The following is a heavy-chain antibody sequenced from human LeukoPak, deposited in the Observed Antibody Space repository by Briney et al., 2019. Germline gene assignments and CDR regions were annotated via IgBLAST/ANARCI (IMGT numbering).Heavy chain of an antibody. CDR1: GGSISSGGYY. J-gene: IGHJ4*02. CDR3: ARGGAPHYYFDY. Sequence: SETLSLTCTVSGGSISSGGYYWSWIRQHPGKGLEWIGYIYYSGSTYYNPSLKSRVTISVDTSKNQFSLKLSSVTAADTAVYYCARGGAPHYYFDYWGQGTLVTVSS. D-gene: IGHD5-12*01. V-gene: IGHV4-31*03. CDR2: IYYSGST.